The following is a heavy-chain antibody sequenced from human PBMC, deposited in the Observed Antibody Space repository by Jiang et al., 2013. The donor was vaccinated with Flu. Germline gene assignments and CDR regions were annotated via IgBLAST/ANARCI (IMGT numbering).Heavy chain of an antibody. D-gene: IGHD3-16*01. CDR1: GGSISSGFYH. J-gene: IGHJ4*02. Sequence: GPGLVKPSETLSLTCAVSGGSISSGFYHWGWIRQPPGKGLEWIGNIYYTGTSNYNPSLKSRVTISVDTSKTQLSLNLNSVTAADTAVYYCARDTAYVPRVFDYWGQGILVTVSS. CDR2: IYYTGTS. CDR3: ARDTAYVPRVFDY. V-gene: IGHV4-39*07.